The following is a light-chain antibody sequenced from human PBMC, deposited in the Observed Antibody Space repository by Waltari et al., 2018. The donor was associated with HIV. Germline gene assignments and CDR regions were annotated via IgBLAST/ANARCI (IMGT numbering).Light chain of an antibody. CDR1: RDIDTH. J-gene: IGKJ1*01. V-gene: IGKV1-8*01. CDR3: QQYHESPRT. Sequence: VSAATGDTVTITCRASRDIDTHLAWYQHKPGSAPHLLIYGASTLQKGVPPRFNGSGSGTSFSLTVTCLQSEDFATFFWQQYHESPRTFGQGTTVEV. CDR2: GAS.